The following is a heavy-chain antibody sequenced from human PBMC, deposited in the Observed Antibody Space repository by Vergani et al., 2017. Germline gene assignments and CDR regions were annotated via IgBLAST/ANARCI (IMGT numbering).Heavy chain of an antibody. J-gene: IGHJ4*02. CDR1: GFTFSSYA. D-gene: IGHD6-13*01. CDR2: ISGSGGST. Sequence: EVQLLESGGGLVQPGGSLRLSCAASGFTFSSYAMSWVRQAPGKGLEWVSAISGSGGSTYYADSVKGRFTISRDNSKNTLYQQMNSLRAEDTAVNYCARDSGGGIAAAGVDYWGQGTLVTVSS. CDR3: ARDSGGGIAAAGVDY. V-gene: IGHV3-23*01.